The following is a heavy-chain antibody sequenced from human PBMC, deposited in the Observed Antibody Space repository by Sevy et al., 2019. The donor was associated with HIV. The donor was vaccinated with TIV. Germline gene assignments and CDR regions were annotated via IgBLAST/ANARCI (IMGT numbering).Heavy chain of an antibody. CDR3: ARQLLVRGVISWFDP. CDR2: IYYSGST. V-gene: IGHV4-39*01. Sequence: SETLSLTCTVSGGSISSSSYYWGWIRQPPGKGLEWIGSIYYSGSTYYNPSLKSRVTISVDTSKNQFSLTLSSVTAADTAVYYCARQLLVRGVISWFDPWGQGTLVTVSS. CDR1: GGSISSSSYY. J-gene: IGHJ5*02. D-gene: IGHD3-10*01.